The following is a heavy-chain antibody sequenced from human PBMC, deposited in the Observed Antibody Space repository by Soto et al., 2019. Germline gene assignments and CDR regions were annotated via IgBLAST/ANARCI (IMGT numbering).Heavy chain of an antibody. D-gene: IGHD3-10*01. J-gene: IGHJ4*02. V-gene: IGHV1-3*01. CDR1: GYTFTSYA. CDR3: ARGSGLTYFDY. CDR2: INAGNGNT. Sequence: QVQLVQSGAEVKKPGASVKVSCKASGYTFTSYAMHWVRQAPGQRLEWMGWINAGNGNTKYSQKFRGRVTITRDTSASTAYMELSSLRSEDTAVYYCARGSGLTYFDYWGQGTLVTVSS.